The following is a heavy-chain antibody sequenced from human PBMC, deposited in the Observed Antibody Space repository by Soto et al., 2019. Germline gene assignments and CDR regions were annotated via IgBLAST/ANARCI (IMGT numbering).Heavy chain of an antibody. V-gene: IGHV3-15*01. J-gene: IGHJ3*02. CDR1: GFTFSNAW. Sequence: EVQLVESGGGLVKPGGSLRLSCAASGFTFSNAWMSWVRQAPGKGLEWVGRIKSKNDGGTTDYGAPVKGRFTISRDDSKNTLYLQMNSLKTEDTAVYYCTTDLSTEGAFDIWGQGTMVTVSS. CDR3: TTDLSTEGAFDI. CDR2: IKSKNDGGTT.